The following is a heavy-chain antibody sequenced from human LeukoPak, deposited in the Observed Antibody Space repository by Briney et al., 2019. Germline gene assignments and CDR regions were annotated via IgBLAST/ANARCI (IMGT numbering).Heavy chain of an antibody. J-gene: IGHJ4*02. CDR2: MSGSGART. D-gene: IGHD3-22*01. V-gene: IGHV3-23*01. CDR1: GFTFRNYG. CDR3: ARDRAGYYDSSGYSRGDQ. Sequence: GGSLRLSCAASGFTFRNYGMNWVRQAPGKGLEWVSLMSGSGARTYYADSVKGRFTISRDNSKNTLYLHMNSLRAEDTAVYYCARDRAGYYDSSGYSRGDQWGQGTLVTVSS.